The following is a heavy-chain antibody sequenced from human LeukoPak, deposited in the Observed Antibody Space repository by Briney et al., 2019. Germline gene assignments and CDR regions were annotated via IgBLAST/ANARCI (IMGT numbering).Heavy chain of an antibody. V-gene: IGHV3-23*01. D-gene: IGHD6-19*01. CDR2: ISGSGGST. J-gene: IGHJ4*02. CDR1: GFTFSGSA. CDR3: AKDLRGSGWYYFDY. Sequence: PGGSLRLSCAASGFTFSGSAMHWVRQAPGKGLEWVSAISGSGGSTYYADSVKGRFTISRDNSKNTLYLQMNSLRAEDTAVYYCAKDLRGSGWYYFDYWGQGTLVTVSS.